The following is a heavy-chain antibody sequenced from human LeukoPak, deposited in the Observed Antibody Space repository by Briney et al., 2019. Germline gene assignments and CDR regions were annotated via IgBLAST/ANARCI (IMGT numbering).Heavy chain of an antibody. CDR2: INGDGSTT. CDR3: ARDYAGSPDY. Sequence: GGSLRLSCTASGFTFSTYWINWVRQRPGKGLVWVALINGDGSTTTHADSVKGRFTISRDNAKNTAYLQMNSLRDEGTAVYFCARDYAGSPDYWGQGTLVTVSA. D-gene: IGHD3-10*01. J-gene: IGHJ4*02. V-gene: IGHV3-74*03. CDR1: GFTFSTYW.